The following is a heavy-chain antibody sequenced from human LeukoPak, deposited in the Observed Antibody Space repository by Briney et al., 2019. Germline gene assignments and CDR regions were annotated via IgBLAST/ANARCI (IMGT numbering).Heavy chain of an antibody. J-gene: IGHJ4*02. D-gene: IGHD3-22*01. CDR1: GFTFSSYS. V-gene: IGHV3-48*01. CDR2: ISSSSSTI. CDR3: ATARGHYYYDSSGLDY. Sequence: GGSLRLSCAASGFTFSSYSMNWVRQAPGKGLEWVSYISSSSSTIYYADSVKGRFTISRDNAKSSLYLQMNSLRAEDTAVYYCATARGHYYYDSSGLDYWGQGTLVTVSS.